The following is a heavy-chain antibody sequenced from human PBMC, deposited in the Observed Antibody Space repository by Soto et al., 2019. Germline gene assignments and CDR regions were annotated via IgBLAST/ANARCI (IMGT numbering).Heavy chain of an antibody. Sequence: QVPLQQSGPGLVKPSQTLSLTCAISGDSVSSNNVAWNWIRQSPSRGLEWLGRTNYRSKWYHDYAVSVQSLITNNPHPSKNQFSLQLNAVTTEDTAVYYCVRDKTVTRCYGMDVWGQGSTVTVS. CDR1: GDSVSSNNVA. CDR2: TNYRSKWYH. CDR3: VRDKTVTRCYGMDV. D-gene: IGHD4-17*01. V-gene: IGHV6-1*01. J-gene: IGHJ6*02.